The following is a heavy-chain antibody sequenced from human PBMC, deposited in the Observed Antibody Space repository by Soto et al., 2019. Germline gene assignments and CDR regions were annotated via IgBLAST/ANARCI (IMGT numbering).Heavy chain of an antibody. V-gene: IGHV3-74*01. J-gene: IGHJ4*02. Sequence: PGGSLRLSCAASGFTFSTNLMHWVRQGPGKGLVWVSHINSDGTTAAYADSVQGRFTISRDNAKNTLYLHMTSLRGEDTAVYYCAKDGEGVANFDYWGQGTLVTVSS. CDR2: INSDGTTA. D-gene: IGHD3-10*01. CDR3: AKDGEGVANFDY. CDR1: GFTFSTNL.